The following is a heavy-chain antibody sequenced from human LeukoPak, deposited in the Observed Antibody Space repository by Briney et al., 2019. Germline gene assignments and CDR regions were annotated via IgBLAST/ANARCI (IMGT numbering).Heavy chain of an antibody. D-gene: IGHD6-19*01. CDR1: GGSISSYY. Sequence: SETLSLTCTVSGGSISSYYWSWIRQPPGKGVEWIGYIYYSGSTNYNPSLKSRVTISVDTSKNQFSLKLSSVTAADTAVYYCARDRSSGWYLGSGYGMDVWGQGTTVTVSS. CDR3: ARDRSSGWYLGSGYGMDV. J-gene: IGHJ6*02. V-gene: IGHV4-59*01. CDR2: IYYSGST.